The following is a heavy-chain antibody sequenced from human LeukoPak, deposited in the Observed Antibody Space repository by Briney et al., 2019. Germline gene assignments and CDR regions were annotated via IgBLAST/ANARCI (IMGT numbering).Heavy chain of an antibody. CDR3: ARGRVGATRATSDY. CDR2: INHSGST. Sequence: PSETLSLTCAVYGGSFSGYYWSWIRQPPGKGLEWIGEINHSGSTNYNPSLKSRVTISVDTSKNQFSLKLSSVTAADTAVYYCARGRVGATRATSDYWGQGTLVTVSS. D-gene: IGHD1-26*01. CDR1: GGSFSGYY. J-gene: IGHJ4*02. V-gene: IGHV4-34*01.